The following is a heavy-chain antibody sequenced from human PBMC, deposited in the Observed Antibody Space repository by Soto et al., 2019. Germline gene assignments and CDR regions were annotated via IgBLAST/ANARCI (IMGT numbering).Heavy chain of an antibody. V-gene: IGHV1-69*06. D-gene: IGHD6-13*01. J-gene: IGHJ6*02. Sequence: QVQLVQSGAEVKKPGSSVKVSCKASGGTFSSYAISWVRQAPGQGIEWMGGTIPIFGTANYAQKFQGRVTITADKSTSTAYMELSSLRSEDTAVYYCARGMKASYYYYYGMDVWGQGTTVTVSS. CDR1: GGTFSSYA. CDR3: ARGMKASYYYYYGMDV. CDR2: TIPIFGTA.